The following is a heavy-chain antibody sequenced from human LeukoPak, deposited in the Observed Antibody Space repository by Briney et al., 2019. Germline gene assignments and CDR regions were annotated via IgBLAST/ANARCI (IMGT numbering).Heavy chain of an antibody. CDR3: AREGTGASWFDP. J-gene: IGHJ5*02. CDR1: GGSISSGSYY. Sequence: SETLSLTCAVSGGSISSGSYYWSWIRQPAGKGLEWIGRIYTSGSTNYNPSLKSRVTISVDTSKNQFSLKLSSVTAADTAVYYCAREGTGASWFDPWGQGTLVTVSS. V-gene: IGHV4-61*02. D-gene: IGHD1-14*01. CDR2: IYTSGST.